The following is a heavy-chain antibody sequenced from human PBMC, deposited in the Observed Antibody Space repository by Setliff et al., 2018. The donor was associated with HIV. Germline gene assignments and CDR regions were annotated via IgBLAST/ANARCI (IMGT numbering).Heavy chain of an antibody. J-gene: IGHJ4*02. CDR3: ARSRPRSYDDILTGFGRFDY. V-gene: IGHV1-18*01. D-gene: IGHD3-9*01. CDR1: GYTFKSYG. Sequence: ASVKVSCKASGYTFKSYGITWVRQAPGQGLEWMGWISAYHHKTNYAQKLQGRVTMTTDTSTSTAYMELRSLRSDDTAVYYCARSRPRSYDDILTGFGRFDYWGQGSLVTVSS. CDR2: ISAYHHKT.